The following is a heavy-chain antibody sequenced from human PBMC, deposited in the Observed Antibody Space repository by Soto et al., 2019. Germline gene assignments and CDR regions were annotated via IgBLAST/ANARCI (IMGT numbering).Heavy chain of an antibody. V-gene: IGHV3-33*01. CDR1: GFTFSSYG. CDR2: IWYDGSNK. J-gene: IGHJ4*02. CDR3: ATSYSGSYNFDY. D-gene: IGHD1-26*01. Sequence: PGGSLRLSCAASGFTFSSYGMHWVRQAPGKGLEWVAVIWYDGSNKYYADSVKGRFTISRDNSKNTLYLQMNSLRAEDTAVYYCATSYSGSYNFDYWGQGTLVTVSS.